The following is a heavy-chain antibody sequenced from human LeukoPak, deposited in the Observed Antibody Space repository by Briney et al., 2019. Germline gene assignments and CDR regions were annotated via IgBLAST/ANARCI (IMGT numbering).Heavy chain of an antibody. V-gene: IGHV3-74*01. J-gene: IGHJ4*02. CDR2: IKSDGSTT. Sequence: GGSLRLSCAASGFNFSNYWMHWVRQAPGKGLVWVSRIKSDGSTTSYADSVKGRFTISRDNVKNTLYVQMNSLRAEDTAVYYRASSWSFTNWGQGTLVTVSS. CDR3: ASSWSFTN. D-gene: IGHD6-13*01. CDR1: GFNFSNYW.